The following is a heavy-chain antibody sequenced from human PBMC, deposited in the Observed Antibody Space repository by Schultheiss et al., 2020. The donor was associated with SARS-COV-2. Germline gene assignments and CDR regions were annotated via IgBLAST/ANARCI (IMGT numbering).Heavy chain of an antibody. CDR1: GGSISSYY. CDR2: IYYSGST. Sequence: SETLSLTCTVSGGSISSYYWSWIRQPPGKGLEWIGYIYYSGSTNYNPSLKSRVTISVDTSKNQFSLKLSSVTAADTAVYYCAREHGSYSAFDIWGQGTMVTVSS. D-gene: IGHD1-26*01. V-gene: IGHV4-59*01. CDR3: AREHGSYSAFDI. J-gene: IGHJ3*02.